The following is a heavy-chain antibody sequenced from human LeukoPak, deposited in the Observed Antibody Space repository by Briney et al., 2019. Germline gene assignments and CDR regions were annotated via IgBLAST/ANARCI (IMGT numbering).Heavy chain of an antibody. CDR1: GFTFSTYH. Sequence: GGSLRLSCAASGFTFSTYHINWVRQAPGKGLEWVSSISSNSDYIYYADSVKGRFTISRDNAKNSLYLQMNSLRAEDTAVYYCARVGLWHYPVDSWGQGTLVTVSS. J-gene: IGHJ4*02. D-gene: IGHD1-7*01. CDR3: ARVGLWHYPVDS. CDR2: ISSNSDYI. V-gene: IGHV3-21*01.